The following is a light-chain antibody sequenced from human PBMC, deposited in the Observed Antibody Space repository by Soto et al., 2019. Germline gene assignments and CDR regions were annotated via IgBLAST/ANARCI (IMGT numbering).Light chain of an antibody. CDR2: EVS. Sequence: QSVLTQPASVSGSPGQSITISCTGTSSDVGGYNYVSWYQQHPGKAPKVMIYEVSHRPSGASNRFSGSKSGNTASLTISGLQAEDEADYYCISYTSSSLYGFGTGTKV. CDR3: ISYTSSSLYG. J-gene: IGLJ1*01. CDR1: SSDVGGYNY. V-gene: IGLV2-14*01.